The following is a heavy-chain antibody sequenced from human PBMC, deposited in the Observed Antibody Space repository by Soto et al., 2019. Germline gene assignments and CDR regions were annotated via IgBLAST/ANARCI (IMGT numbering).Heavy chain of an antibody. D-gene: IGHD2-21*02. CDR3: AKERHGGNSRGLDY. J-gene: IGHJ4*02. Sequence: GGSLRLSCAASGFTFSSYGMHWVRQAPGKGLEWVAVISYDGSNKYYADSVKGRFTISRDNSKNTLYLQMNSLRAEDTAVYYCAKERHGGNSRGLDYWGQGTLVTVSS. CDR2: ISYDGSNK. CDR1: GFTFSSYG. V-gene: IGHV3-30*18.